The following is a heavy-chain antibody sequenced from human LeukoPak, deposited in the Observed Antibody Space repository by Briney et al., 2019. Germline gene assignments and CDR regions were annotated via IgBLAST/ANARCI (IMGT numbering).Heavy chain of an antibody. Sequence: SQTLSLTCTVSGGSISSGGYYWSWIRQHPGKGLEWIGYIYYSGSTYYNPSLKSRVTISVDTSKNQFSLKLSSVTAADTAVYYCARLKYSSSSDDAFDIWGQGTMVTVSS. D-gene: IGHD6-6*01. CDR2: IYYSGST. CDR1: GGSISSGGYY. CDR3: ARLKYSSSSDDAFDI. V-gene: IGHV4-31*03. J-gene: IGHJ3*02.